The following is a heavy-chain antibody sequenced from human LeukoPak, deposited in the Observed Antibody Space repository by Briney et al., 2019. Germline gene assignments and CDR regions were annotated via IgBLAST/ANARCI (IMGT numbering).Heavy chain of an antibody. V-gene: IGHV4-59*01. CDR3: VRDQSEFDS. Sequence: SETLSLTCSVSGGSIKTYYWTWIRQPPGKGLEWIGYILYSGSTDSNPSLMGRVTISLDTSKSQFSLELRSVTAADTAVYYCVRDQSEFDSWGQGTVVTVSS. CDR1: GGSIKTYY. CDR2: ILYSGST. J-gene: IGHJ4*02.